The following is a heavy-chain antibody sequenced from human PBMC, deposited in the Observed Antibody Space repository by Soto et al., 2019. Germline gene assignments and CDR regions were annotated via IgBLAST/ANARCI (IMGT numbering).Heavy chain of an antibody. CDR1: GGSISSSSYY. CDR2: IYYSGST. V-gene: IGHV4-39*01. D-gene: IGHD4-4*01. J-gene: IGHJ5*02. CDR3: ARPVTMRIWFAP. Sequence: SETLSLTCTVSGGSISSSSYYWGWIRQPPGKGLEWIGSIYYSGSTYYNPSLKSRVTISVDTSKNQFSLKLSSVTAADTAVYYCARPVTMRIWFAPWGRGTLVTVSS.